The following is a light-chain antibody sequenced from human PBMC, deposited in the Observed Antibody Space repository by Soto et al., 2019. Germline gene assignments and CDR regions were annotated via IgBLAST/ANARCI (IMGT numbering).Light chain of an antibody. CDR3: QQSYSASPIT. CDR2: AAS. V-gene: IGKV1-39*01. J-gene: IGKJ5*01. CDR1: QSISNY. Sequence: DIQMTQSPSSLSASVGDRVTITCRASQSISNYLNWFQQKPGKAPKLLIYAASSLQRGVPSRFNGSGSGTDFTLTISSLQPEDFATYYCQQSYSASPITFGQGTRLEIK.